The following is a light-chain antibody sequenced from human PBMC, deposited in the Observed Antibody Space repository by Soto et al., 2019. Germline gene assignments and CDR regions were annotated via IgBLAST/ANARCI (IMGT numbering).Light chain of an antibody. Sequence: DIQLTQSPSSLSASVGDRVTITCRASQSVTTYLNWYQQKPGKAPKLLISAASSLRDGVPSRFSSSGSGTVFTLTINSLHPEDFATYYCQQSFSDPPLSFGGGTRVEVK. CDR1: QSVTTY. CDR3: QQSFSDPPLS. CDR2: AAS. J-gene: IGKJ4*01. V-gene: IGKV1-39*01.